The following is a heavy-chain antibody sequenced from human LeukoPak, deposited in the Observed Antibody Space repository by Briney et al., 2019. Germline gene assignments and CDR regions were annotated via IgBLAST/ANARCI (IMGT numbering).Heavy chain of an antibody. CDR2: MNPNSGNT. V-gene: IGHV1-8*01. D-gene: IGHD2-2*01. CDR1: GYTFTSYD. J-gene: IGHJ6*02. CDR3: ARYIVVVPAAPDRYYYYGMDV. Sequence: ASVKVSCKASGYTFTSYDINWVRQATGQGLEWMGWMNPNSGNTGYAQKFQGRVTMTRNTSISTAYMELSSLRSEDTAVYYCARYIVVVPAAPDRYYYYGMDVWGQGTTVTVSS.